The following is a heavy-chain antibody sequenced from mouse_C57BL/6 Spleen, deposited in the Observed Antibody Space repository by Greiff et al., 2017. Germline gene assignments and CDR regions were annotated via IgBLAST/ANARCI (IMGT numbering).Heavy chain of an antibody. Sequence: EVKLMESGGGLVKPGGSLKLSCAASGFTFSSYAMSWVRQTPEKRLEWVATISDGGSYTYYPDNVKGRFTISRDNAKNNLYLQMSHLKSEDTAMYYCARDGGYIDYWGQGTTLTVSS. CDR1: GFTFSSYA. CDR3: ARDGGYIDY. J-gene: IGHJ2*01. CDR2: ISDGGSYT. V-gene: IGHV5-4*01.